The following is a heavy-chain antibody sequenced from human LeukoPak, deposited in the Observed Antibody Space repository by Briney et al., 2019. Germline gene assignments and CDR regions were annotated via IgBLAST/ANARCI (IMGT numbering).Heavy chain of an antibody. CDR2: INHSGST. CDR3: ARGGTYYDILTGYYPTGMDV. Sequence: SETLSLTCAVYGGSFSGYYWSWIRQPPGKGLEWIGEINHSGSTNYNPSLKSRVTISVDTSKNQFSLKLSSVTAADTAVYYCARGGTYYDILTGYYPTGMDVWGQGTTVTVSS. CDR1: GGSFSGYY. D-gene: IGHD3-9*01. J-gene: IGHJ6*02. V-gene: IGHV4-34*01.